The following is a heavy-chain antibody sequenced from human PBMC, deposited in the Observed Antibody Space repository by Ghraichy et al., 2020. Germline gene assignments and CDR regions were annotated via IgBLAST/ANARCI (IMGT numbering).Heavy chain of an antibody. J-gene: IGHJ4*02. CDR1: GYTFTGYY. D-gene: IGHD3-22*01. V-gene: IGHV1-2*02. CDR3: ATPKSPSYYYDSSGYYDIAFDY. Sequence: ASVKVSCKASGYTFTGYYMHWVRQAPGQGLEWMGWINPNSGGTNYAQKFQGRVTMTRDTSISTAYMELSRLRSDDTAVYYCATPKSPSYYYDSSGYYDIAFDYWGQGTLVTVSS. CDR2: INPNSGGT.